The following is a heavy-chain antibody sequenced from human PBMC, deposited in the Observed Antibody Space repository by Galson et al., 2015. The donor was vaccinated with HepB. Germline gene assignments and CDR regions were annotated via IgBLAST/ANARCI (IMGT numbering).Heavy chain of an antibody. CDR1: GYTFTGYY. Sequence: SVKVSCKASGYTFTGYYMHWVRQAPGQGLEWMGRINPNSGGTNYAQKFQGRVTMTRDTSISTAYMELSRLRSDDTAVYYCARDGTPRDLLFDYWGQGTLVTVSS. CDR3: ARDGTPRDLLFDY. V-gene: IGHV1-2*06. J-gene: IGHJ4*02. D-gene: IGHD1-1*01. CDR2: INPNSGGT.